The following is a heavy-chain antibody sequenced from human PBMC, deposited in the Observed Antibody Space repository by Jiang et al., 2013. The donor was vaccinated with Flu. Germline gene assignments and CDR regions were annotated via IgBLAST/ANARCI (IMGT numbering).Heavy chain of an antibody. J-gene: IGHJ4*02. Sequence: GFYWSWIRQPPGRGWSGLGKVDHSGSTYYNPSLKSRATISVDTSKRQFSLELSSVTAADTAVYYCANTRNFYDSAGYYFWGQGTLVTVSS. CDR3: ANTRNFYDSAGYYF. CDR2: VDHSGST. CDR1: GFY. V-gene: IGHV4-34*01. D-gene: IGHD3-22*01.